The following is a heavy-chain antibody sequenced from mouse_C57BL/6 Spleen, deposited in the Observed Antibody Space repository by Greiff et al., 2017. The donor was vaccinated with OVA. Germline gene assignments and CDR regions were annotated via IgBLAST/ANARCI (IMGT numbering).Heavy chain of an antibody. J-gene: IGHJ3*01. V-gene: IGHV2-2*01. Sequence: QVQLKESGPGLVQPSQSLSITCTVSGFSLTSYGVHWVRQSPGKGLEWLGVIWSGGSTDYNAAFISRLSISKDNSKSQVCFKMNSLQADDTAIYYCARPLGPFAYWGQGTLVTVSA. CDR3: ARPLGPFAY. CDR2: IWSGGST. CDR1: GFSLTSYG. D-gene: IGHD4-1*01.